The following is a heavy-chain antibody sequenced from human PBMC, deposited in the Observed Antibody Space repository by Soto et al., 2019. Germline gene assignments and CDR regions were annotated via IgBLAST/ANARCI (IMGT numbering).Heavy chain of an antibody. V-gene: IGHV4-34*01. J-gene: IGHJ4*02. CDR3: ARVTYYDFWSGYPSAHFDY. Sequence: SETLSLTCAVYGGSFSGYYWSWIRQPPGKGLEWIGEINRSGSTNYNPSLKSRVTISVDTSKNQFSLKLSSVTAADTAVYYCARVTYYDFWSGYPSAHFDYWGQGTLVTVSS. CDR1: GGSFSGYY. CDR2: INRSGST. D-gene: IGHD3-3*01.